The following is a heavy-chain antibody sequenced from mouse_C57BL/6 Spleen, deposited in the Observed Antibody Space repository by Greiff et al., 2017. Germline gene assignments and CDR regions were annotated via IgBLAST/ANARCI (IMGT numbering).Heavy chain of an antibody. CDR2: IYPGSGST. Sequence: QVQLKQPGAELVKPGASVKMSCKASGYTFTSYWITWVKQRPGQGLEWIGDIYPGSGSTNYNEKFKSKATLTVDTSSSTAYMQLSSLTSEDSAVYYCAGQVYYGNYCFDYWGQGTTLTVSS. D-gene: IGHD2-1*01. CDR1: GYTFTSYW. CDR3: AGQVYYGNYCFDY. V-gene: IGHV1-55*01. J-gene: IGHJ2*01.